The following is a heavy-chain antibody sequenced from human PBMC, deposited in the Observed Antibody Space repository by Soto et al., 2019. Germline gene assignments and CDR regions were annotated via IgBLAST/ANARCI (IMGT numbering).Heavy chain of an antibody. CDR3: ARGTFDYYYYGMEV. J-gene: IGHJ6*02. CDR2: IIPIFGTA. CDR1: GGTFSSYA. D-gene: IGHD3-16*01. V-gene: IGHV1-69*06. Sequence: SVKVSCKASGGTFSSYAISWVRQASGQGLEWMGGIIPIFGTANYAQKFQGRVTITADKSTSTAYMELSSLRSEDTAVYYCARGTFDYYYYGMEVWGQGTTVTVSS.